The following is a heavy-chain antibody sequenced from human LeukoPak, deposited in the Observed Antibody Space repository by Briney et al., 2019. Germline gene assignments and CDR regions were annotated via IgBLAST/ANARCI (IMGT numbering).Heavy chain of an antibody. CDR1: GFTFSSYA. V-gene: IGHV3-23*01. Sequence: PGGSLRLSCAASGFTFSSYAMSWVRQAPGKGLEWVSAISGSGGSTYYADSVKGRFTISRDNSKNTLYLQMNSLRAEDTAVYYCARSKRGGWYRYYFDYWGQGTLVTVSS. CDR2: ISGSGGST. CDR3: ARSKRGGWYRYYFDY. J-gene: IGHJ4*02. D-gene: IGHD6-19*01.